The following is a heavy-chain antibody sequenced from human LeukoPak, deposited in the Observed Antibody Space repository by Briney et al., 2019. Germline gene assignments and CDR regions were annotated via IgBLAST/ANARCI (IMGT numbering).Heavy chain of an antibody. CDR3: ARDRDTATGYYFDY. Sequence: ASVKLSCKASGGTFSSYAISWVRQAPGQGLEWMGGIIPIFGTANYAQKFQGRVTITADKSTSTAYMELSSLRSEDTAVYYCARDRDTATGYYFDYWGQGTLVTVSS. V-gene: IGHV1-69*06. CDR1: GGTFSSYA. J-gene: IGHJ4*02. CDR2: IIPIFGTA. D-gene: IGHD5-18*01.